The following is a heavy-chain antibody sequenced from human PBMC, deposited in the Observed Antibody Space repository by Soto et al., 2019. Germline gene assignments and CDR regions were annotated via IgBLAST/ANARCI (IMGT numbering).Heavy chain of an antibody. V-gene: IGHV4-59*08. Sequence: PSETLSLTCTVSGGSISSYYWSWIRQPPGRGLEWIGYIYYSGSTNYNPSLKSRVTISVDTSKNQFSLKLSSVTAADTAVYYCARRYGVYFDFWXQGXLVXVSS. CDR1: GGSISSYY. D-gene: IGHD4-17*01. J-gene: IGHJ4*02. CDR3: ARRYGVYFDF. CDR2: IYYSGST.